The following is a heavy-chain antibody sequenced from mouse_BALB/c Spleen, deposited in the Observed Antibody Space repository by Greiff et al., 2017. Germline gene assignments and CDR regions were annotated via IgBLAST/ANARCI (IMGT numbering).Heavy chain of an antibody. J-gene: IGHJ4*01. CDR2: ISSGGGNT. V-gene: IGHV5-9*03. Sequence: DVKLVESGGGLVKPGGSLKLSCAASGFTFSSYTMSWVRQTPEKRLEWVATISSGGGNTYYPDSVKGRFTISRDNAKNNLYLQMSSLRSEDTALYYCARYYYYGSKSSHYYAMDYWGQGTSVTVSS. D-gene: IGHD1-1*01. CDR1: GFTFSSYT. CDR3: ARYYYYGSKSSHYYAMDY.